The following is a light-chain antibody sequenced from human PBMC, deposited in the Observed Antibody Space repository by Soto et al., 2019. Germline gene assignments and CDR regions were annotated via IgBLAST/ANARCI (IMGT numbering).Light chain of an antibody. CDR2: AAS. V-gene: IGKV1-12*01. CDR1: QGISSW. J-gene: IGKJ4*01. CDR3: QQTTSFPLT. Sequence: DIPMTQSPSFVSASVGDRVTITCRASQGISSWLAWYQHRPGRAPKLLIHAASNLESGVPSRFSGSGSGTDFTLTISSLQPVDFATYYCQQTTSFPLTFGGGTKVEIK.